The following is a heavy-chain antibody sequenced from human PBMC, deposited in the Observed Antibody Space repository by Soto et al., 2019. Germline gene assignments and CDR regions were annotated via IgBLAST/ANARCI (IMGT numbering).Heavy chain of an antibody. CDR2: IDWDDDK. V-gene: IGHV2-70*01. CDR1: GFSLSTSGMC. D-gene: IGHD6-13*01. Sequence: SGPTLVNPTQTLTLTCTFSGFSLSTSGMCVSWIRQPPGKALEWLALIDWDDDKYYSTSLKTRLTISKDTSKNQVVLTMTNMDPVDTATYYCARIVSSPAVYSSSPYYYYGMDVWGQGTTVTVSS. CDR3: ARIVSSPAVYSSSPYYYYGMDV. J-gene: IGHJ6*02.